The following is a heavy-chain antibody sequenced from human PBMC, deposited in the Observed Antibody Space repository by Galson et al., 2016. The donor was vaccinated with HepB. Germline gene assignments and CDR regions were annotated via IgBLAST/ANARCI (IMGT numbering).Heavy chain of an antibody. D-gene: IGHD3/OR15-3a*01. J-gene: IGHJ4*02. Sequence: CAISGDSVSSNIAAWNWSRQSPSRGLEWLGRTYYRSKWYNDYVPSVKRRITISQDTSKNQFSLQPKSVTPEDTAVYSCTRVSFLGRGLTNWGQGILVTVAS. V-gene: IGHV6-1*01. CDR3: TRVSFLGRGLTN. CDR1: GDSVSSNIAA. CDR2: TYYRSKWYN.